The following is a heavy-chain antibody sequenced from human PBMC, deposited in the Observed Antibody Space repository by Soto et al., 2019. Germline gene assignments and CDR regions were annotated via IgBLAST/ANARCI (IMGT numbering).Heavy chain of an antibody. CDR3: ARDQWVWYSSYYYYGMDV. CDR2: IYYSGGT. V-gene: IGHV4-59*01. CDR1: GGSISSYY. J-gene: IGHJ6*02. D-gene: IGHD6-19*01. Sequence: SETLSLTCTVSGGSISSYYWSWIRQPPGKGLEWIGYIYYSGGTNYNPSLKSRVTISVDTSKNQFSLKLSSVTAADTAVYYCARDQWVWYSSYYYYGMDVWGQGTTVTVSS.